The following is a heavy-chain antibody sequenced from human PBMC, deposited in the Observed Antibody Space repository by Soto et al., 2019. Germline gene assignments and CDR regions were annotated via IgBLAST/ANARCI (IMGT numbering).Heavy chain of an antibody. CDR1: GFTFSSYS. Sequence: PGGSLRLSCAASGFTFSSYSMNWVRQAPGKGLEWVSYISSSSSTIYYADSVKGRFTISRDNAKNSLYLQMNSLRAEDTAVYYCARGPSFYSSSSAKYFDYWGQGTLVTVSS. V-gene: IGHV3-48*01. D-gene: IGHD6-6*01. CDR3: ARGPSFYSSSSAKYFDY. CDR2: ISSSSSTI. J-gene: IGHJ4*02.